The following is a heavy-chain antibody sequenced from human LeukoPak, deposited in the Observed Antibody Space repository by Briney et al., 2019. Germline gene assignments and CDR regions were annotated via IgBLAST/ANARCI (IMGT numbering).Heavy chain of an antibody. CDR2: ISGSGGST. CDR1: GFTFSSYA. V-gene: IGHV3-23*01. D-gene: IGHD3-22*01. J-gene: IGHJ4*02. Sequence: GGSLRLSCAASGFTFSSYAMRWVRQAPGKGLEWVSAISGSGGSTHYADSVKGRFTISRDNSKNTLYLQMNSLRAEDTAVYYCAKAPLAYYYDSSAQGDFDYWGQGTLVTVSA. CDR3: AKAPLAYYYDSSAQGDFDY.